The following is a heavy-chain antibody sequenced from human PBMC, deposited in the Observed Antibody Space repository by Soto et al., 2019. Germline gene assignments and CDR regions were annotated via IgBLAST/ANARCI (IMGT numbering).Heavy chain of an antibody. CDR1: GGSFSGYY. V-gene: IGHV4-34*01. Sequence: YGGSFSGYYWSWIRQPPGKGLEWIGEINHSGSTNYNPSLKSRVTISVDTSKNQFSLKLSSVTAADTAVYYCARGRGGYSYGYHYYYGMDVWGQGTTVT. CDR3: ARGRGGYSYGYHYYYGMDV. CDR2: INHSGST. J-gene: IGHJ6*02. D-gene: IGHD5-18*01.